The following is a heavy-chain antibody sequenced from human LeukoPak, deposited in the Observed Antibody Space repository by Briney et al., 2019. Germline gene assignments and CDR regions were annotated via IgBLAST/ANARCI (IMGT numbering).Heavy chain of an antibody. CDR2: IKQDGSEK. D-gene: IGHD3-3*01. Sequence: GGSLRLSCAASGFTFSSYWMSWVRQAPGKGLEWVANIKQDGSEKYYVDSVKGRFTISRDNAKNSLYLQVNSLRAEDTAVYYCARGIPTYYDFWSGYYMVYFDYWGQGTLVTVSS. V-gene: IGHV3-7*01. J-gene: IGHJ4*02. CDR1: GFTFSSYW. CDR3: ARGIPTYYDFWSGYYMVYFDY.